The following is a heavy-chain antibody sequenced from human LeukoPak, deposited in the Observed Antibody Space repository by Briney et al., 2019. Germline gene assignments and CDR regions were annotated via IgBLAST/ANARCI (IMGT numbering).Heavy chain of an antibody. CDR3: ARGGRIAVAGPAEYFQH. Sequence: PSETLSLTCTVSGGSISSYYWSWIRQPPGKGLEWIGYIYYSGSTNYNPSLKSRVTISVDTSKNQFSLKLSSVTAADMAVYYCARGGRIAVAGPAEYFQHWGQGTLVTVSS. J-gene: IGHJ1*01. V-gene: IGHV4-59*01. CDR2: IYYSGST. CDR1: GGSISSYY. D-gene: IGHD6-19*01.